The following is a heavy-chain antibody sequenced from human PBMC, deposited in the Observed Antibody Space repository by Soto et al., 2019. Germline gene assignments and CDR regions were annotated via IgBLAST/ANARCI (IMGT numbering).Heavy chain of an antibody. CDR2: GYHSGST. CDR3: ARAGDTDAFDI. Sequence: LSLTCAVSGGSISSGGYSWSWIRQPPGKGLEWIGYGYHSGSTYYNPSLKSRVTISVDRSKNQFSLKLSSVTAADTAVYYCARAGDTDAFDIWGQGTMVTVSS. J-gene: IGHJ3*02. V-gene: IGHV4-30-2*01. CDR1: GGSISSGGYS.